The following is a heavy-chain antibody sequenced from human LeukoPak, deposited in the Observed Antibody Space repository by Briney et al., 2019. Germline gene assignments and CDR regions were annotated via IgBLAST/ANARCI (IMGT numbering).Heavy chain of an antibody. V-gene: IGHV4-59*02. Sequence: SETLSLTCTVSGGSVSNYYWSWIRQPPGKGLEWIGYIYNSGSTSYSPSLKSRVTLSVDTSKNQFSLKLSSVTAADTAVYYCARSEHNSGSYYFDSWGQGTLVTVSS. CDR2: IYNSGST. CDR1: GGSVSNYY. J-gene: IGHJ4*02. D-gene: IGHD3-10*01. CDR3: ARSEHNSGSYYFDS.